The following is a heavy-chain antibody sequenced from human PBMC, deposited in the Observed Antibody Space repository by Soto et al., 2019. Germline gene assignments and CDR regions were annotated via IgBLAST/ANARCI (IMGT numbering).Heavy chain of an antibody. J-gene: IGHJ4*02. V-gene: IGHV1-8*01. D-gene: IGHD6-6*01. CDR2: MNPNSGNT. CDR1: GYTFTNYN. Sequence: QVQLVQSGAEVKKPGASVKVSCKTSGYTFTNYNINWVRQATVQGLEWMGWMNPNSGNTGYAQKFQGRVTMTRNTSITTAYMELSSLRSGDTAVYYCARAEPYSTSSPFDYWGQGTLVTVSS. CDR3: ARAEPYSTSSPFDY.